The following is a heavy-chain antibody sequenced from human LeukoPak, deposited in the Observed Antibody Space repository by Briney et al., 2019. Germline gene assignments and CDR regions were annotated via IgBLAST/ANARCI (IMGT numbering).Heavy chain of an antibody. D-gene: IGHD3-10*02. Sequence: GGSLRLSCAASGFTFSSYWMNWVRQAPGKGLEWVANIKQDGSEKYYVGSVKGRLTISRDNAKNSLYLQMNSLRAEDTAVYYCAELGITMIGGVWGKGTTVTISS. CDR2: IKQDGSEK. V-gene: IGHV3-7*01. CDR3: AELGITMIGGV. CDR1: GFTFSSYW. J-gene: IGHJ6*04.